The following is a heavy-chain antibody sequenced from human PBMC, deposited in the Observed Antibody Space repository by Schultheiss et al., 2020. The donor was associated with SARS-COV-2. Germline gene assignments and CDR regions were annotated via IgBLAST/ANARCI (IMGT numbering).Heavy chain of an antibody. CDR1: GGSISSSSYY. V-gene: IGHV4-39*07. D-gene: IGHD3-3*01. J-gene: IGHJ6*02. CDR3: ASRTIFGVSMDV. CDR2: IYHVGST. Sequence: SETLSLTCTVSGGSISSSSYYWGWIRQPPGKGLEWIGSIYHVGSTYYNPSLKSRVTISVDTSKNQFSLKLSSVTAADTAVYYCASRTIFGVSMDVWGQGTTVTVSS.